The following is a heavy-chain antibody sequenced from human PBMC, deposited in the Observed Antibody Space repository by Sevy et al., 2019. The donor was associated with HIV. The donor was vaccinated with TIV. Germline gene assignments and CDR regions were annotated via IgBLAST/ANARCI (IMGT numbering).Heavy chain of an antibody. Sequence: SETLSLTCAVSGYSISSGYYWGWIRQPPGKGLEWIGSIYHSGSTYYNPSLKSRVTISVDTSKNQFSLKLSSVTAADTAVYYGARVDDSSGYYLNYYMDVWGKGTTVTVSS. V-gene: IGHV4-38-2*01. J-gene: IGHJ6*03. CDR3: ARVDDSSGYYLNYYMDV. D-gene: IGHD3-22*01. CDR2: IYHSGST. CDR1: GYSISSGYY.